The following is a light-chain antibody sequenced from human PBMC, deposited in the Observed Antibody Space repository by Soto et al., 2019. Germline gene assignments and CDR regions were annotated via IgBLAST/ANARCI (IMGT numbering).Light chain of an antibody. CDR1: QSISTF. J-gene: IGKJ3*01. Sequence: IQMTQSPSSLSASVGDRVTITCRASQSISTFLNWYQEKPGKAPKLLISVASILHSGVPSRFSGSGSGTDFTLTISNLQPEDFATYYCQHTYRTFGPGTKVDIK. CDR2: VAS. CDR3: QHTYRT. V-gene: IGKV1-39*01.